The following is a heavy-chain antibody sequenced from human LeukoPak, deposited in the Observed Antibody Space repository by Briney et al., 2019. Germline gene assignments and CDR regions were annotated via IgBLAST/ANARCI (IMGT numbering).Heavy chain of an antibody. CDR1: GGTSSSYA. CDR3: KRVRGYHMGIK. J-gene: IGHJ4*02. Sequence: ASVKVSCKASGGTSSSYAISWVRQAPGQGLEWMGRIIPILGIANYAQKFQGRVTITADRSTSTAYMELSGLRSDDTAVYYCKRVRGYHMGIKWGQGNLVIVFS. V-gene: IGHV1-69*04. D-gene: IGHD5-18*01. CDR2: IIPILGIA.